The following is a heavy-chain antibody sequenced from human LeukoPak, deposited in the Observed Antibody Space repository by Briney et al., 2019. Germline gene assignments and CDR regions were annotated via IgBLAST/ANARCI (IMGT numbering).Heavy chain of an antibody. CDR2: IYYSGST. Sequence: SETLSLTCTVSGGSISSYYWSWIRQPPGKGLEWIGYIYYSGSTNYNPSLKSRVTISVDTSKNQFSLKLSSVTAADTAVYYCARHVPQPTYYDILTGYSSAFDYWGQGTLVTVSS. V-gene: IGHV4-59*08. J-gene: IGHJ4*02. CDR3: ARHVPQPTYYDILTGYSSAFDY. CDR1: GGSISSYY. D-gene: IGHD3-9*01.